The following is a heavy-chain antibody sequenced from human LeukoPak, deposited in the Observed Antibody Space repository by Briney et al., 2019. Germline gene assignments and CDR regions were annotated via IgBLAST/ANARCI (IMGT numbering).Heavy chain of an antibody. CDR2: IDPSDSYT. V-gene: IGHV5-10-1*01. Sequence: GESLRISCKGSGYSFTTYWITWVRQMPGKGLEWMGRIDPSDSYTNYSSSFQGHVTISADKSISTAYLRWSSLKASDTAMYYCARCVSLSSGCLYWGQGTLVTVSS. J-gene: IGHJ4*02. CDR1: GYSFTTYW. CDR3: ARCVSLSSGCLY. D-gene: IGHD6-25*01.